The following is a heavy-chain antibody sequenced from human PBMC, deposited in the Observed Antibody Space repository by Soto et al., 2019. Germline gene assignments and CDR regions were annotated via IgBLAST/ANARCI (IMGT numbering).Heavy chain of an antibody. CDR1: GASIRSSISY. D-gene: IGHD3-10*01. J-gene: IGHJ6*02. CDR2: VYHSGLT. V-gene: IGHV4-39*01. Sequence: SETLSLTCSVSGASIRSSISYWGWIRQSPGKGLDWIGSVYHSGLTHYNPSFRGRVAIFVDTSKNQFSVRLNSVTAADTAVYYCARLPAEGGEEGGIMDVWGQGTTVTVS. CDR3: ARLPAEGGEEGGIMDV.